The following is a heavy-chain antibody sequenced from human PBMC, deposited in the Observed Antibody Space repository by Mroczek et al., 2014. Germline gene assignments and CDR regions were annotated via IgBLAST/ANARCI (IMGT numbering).Heavy chain of an antibody. Sequence: QVQLQQWGAGLLKPSETLSLTCAVYGGSFSGYYWSWIRQPPGKGLEWIGEINHSGSTNYNPSLKSRVTISVDTSKNQFSLKLSSVTAADTAVYYCARGPTILEWLLSYYYYGMDVWGQGTTVTVSS. CDR2: INHSGST. CDR1: GGSFSGYY. CDR3: ARGPTILEWLLSYYYYGMDV. D-gene: IGHD3-3*01. V-gene: IGHV4-34*01. J-gene: IGHJ6*02.